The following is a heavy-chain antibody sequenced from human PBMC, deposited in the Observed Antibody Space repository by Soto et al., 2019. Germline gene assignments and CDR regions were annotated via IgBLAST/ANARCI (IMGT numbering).Heavy chain of an antibody. CDR2: IIPILGIA. V-gene: IGHV1-69*02. J-gene: IGHJ4*02. D-gene: IGHD2-15*01. Sequence: QVQLVQSGAEVKKPGSSVKVSCKASGGTFSSYTISWVRQAPGQGLEWMGRIIPILGIANYAQKFQGRVTITADKSTSPAYMELGSRRSEDKGGYYSVEEYSSGGSCYSEAYYFDYWGQGTLVTVSS. CDR3: VEEYSSGGSCYSEAYYFDY. CDR1: GGTFSSYT.